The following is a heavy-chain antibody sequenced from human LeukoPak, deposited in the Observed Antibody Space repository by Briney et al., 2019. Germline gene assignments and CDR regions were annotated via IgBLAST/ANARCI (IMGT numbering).Heavy chain of an antibody. CDR3: ARGPRSKVVAPTFDY. J-gene: IGHJ4*02. D-gene: IGHD2-15*01. Sequence: SVKVSRKASGGTFSSYAISWVRQAPGQGLEWMGRIIPILGIANYAQKFQGRVTITADKSTSTAYMELSSLRSEDTAVYYCARGPRSKVVAPTFDYWGQGTLATVSS. CDR2: IIPILGIA. V-gene: IGHV1-69*04. CDR1: GGTFSSYA.